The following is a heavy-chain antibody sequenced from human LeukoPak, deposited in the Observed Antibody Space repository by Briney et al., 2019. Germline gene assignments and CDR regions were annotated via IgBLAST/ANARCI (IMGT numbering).Heavy chain of an antibody. Sequence: AGGSLRLPCAASGFTFSSYWMSWVRQAPGKGLEWVANIKQDGSEKYYVDSVKGRFTISRDNAKNSLYLQMNSLRAEDTAVYYCARDESYYDILTGLEYYFDYWGQGTLVTVSS. CDR1: GFTFSSYW. V-gene: IGHV3-7*01. CDR2: IKQDGSEK. J-gene: IGHJ4*02. D-gene: IGHD3-9*01. CDR3: ARDESYYDILTGLEYYFDY.